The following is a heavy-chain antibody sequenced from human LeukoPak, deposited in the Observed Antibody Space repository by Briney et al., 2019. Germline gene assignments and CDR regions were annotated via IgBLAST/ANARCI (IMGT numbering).Heavy chain of an antibody. V-gene: IGHV3-21*01. Sequence: PGGSLRLSCAASGFTFSSYSMNWVRQAPGKGLEWVSSISSGSSYIYYADSVKGRFTISRDNAKSSLYLQMDSLRAEDTAVYYCAREPQHYYDSSGYYFWFDPWGQGTLVTVSS. CDR3: AREPQHYYDSSGYYFWFDP. CDR2: ISSGSSYI. CDR1: GFTFSSYS. D-gene: IGHD3-22*01. J-gene: IGHJ5*02.